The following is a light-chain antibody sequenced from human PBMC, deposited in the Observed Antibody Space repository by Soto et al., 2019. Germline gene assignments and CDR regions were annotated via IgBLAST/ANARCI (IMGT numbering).Light chain of an antibody. Sequence: EIVLTQSPGTLSLSPGERATLSCRASQSVSSYLAGYQQKPGQAPRLLIYDASTRATGISARFSGSGSGTDFTLTISSLEPEDFAMYYCQQRSNWPVTFGQGTKVEVK. CDR1: QSVSSY. J-gene: IGKJ1*01. V-gene: IGKV3-11*01. CDR3: QQRSNWPVT. CDR2: DAS.